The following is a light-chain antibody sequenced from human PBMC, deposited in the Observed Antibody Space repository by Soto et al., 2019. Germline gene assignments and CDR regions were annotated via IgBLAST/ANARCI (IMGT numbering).Light chain of an antibody. CDR1: SSNIGSNT. CDR3: SSYTSSSTSYV. CDR2: EVS. Sequence: QSVLTQPPSASGTPGQRVTISCSGSSSNIGSNTVNWYQQLPGKAPKLMIYEVSNRPSGVSNRFSGSKSGNTASLTISGLQAEDEADYYCSSYTSSSTSYVFGTGTKLTVL. J-gene: IGLJ1*01. V-gene: IGLV2-14*01.